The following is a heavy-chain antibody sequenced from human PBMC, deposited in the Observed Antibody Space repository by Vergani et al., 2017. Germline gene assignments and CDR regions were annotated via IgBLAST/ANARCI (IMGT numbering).Heavy chain of an antibody. CDR3: ARELGLMIRAMRPFDY. CDR2: IIPILGIA. J-gene: IGHJ2*01. Sequence: QVQLVQSGAEVKKPGSSVKVSCKASGGTFSSYTISWVRQAPGQGLEWMGRIIPILGIANYAQKFQGRVTITADKSTSTAYMELSSLRSEDTAVYYCARELGLMIRAMRPFDYWGRGTLVTVSS. D-gene: IGHD3-10*01. V-gene: IGHV1-69*08. CDR1: GGTFSSYT.